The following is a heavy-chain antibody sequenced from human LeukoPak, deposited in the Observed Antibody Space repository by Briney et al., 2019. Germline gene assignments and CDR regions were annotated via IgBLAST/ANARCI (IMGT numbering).Heavy chain of an antibody. J-gene: IGHJ4*02. CDR2: IDPSSGNT. CDR3: ATYPGPTIQGSFDY. V-gene: IGHV1-46*01. D-gene: IGHD5-18*01. Sequence: ASVKVSCKASGYALTNYYMSWVRQAPGQGPEWMGAIDPSSGNTQFAPKFEGRVTVTTDTSTSTVYMEMSSLRSDDTAMYYRATYPGPTIQGSFDYWGQGTLVTVSS. CDR1: GYALTNYY.